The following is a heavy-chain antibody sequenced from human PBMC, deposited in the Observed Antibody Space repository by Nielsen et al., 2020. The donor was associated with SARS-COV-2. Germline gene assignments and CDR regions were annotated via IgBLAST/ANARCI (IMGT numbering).Heavy chain of an antibody. CDR3: VKDIPTPRVAGDYYDSSGSKVATRNDY. D-gene: IGHD3-22*01. CDR2: IRYDGSNK. Sequence: GESLKISCAASGFTFSSYGMHWVRQAPGKGLEWVAFIRYDGSNKYYADSVKGRFTISRDNSKNTLYLQMNSLRAEDTAVYYCVKDIPTPRVAGDYYDSSGSKVATRNDYWGQGTLVTVSS. J-gene: IGHJ4*02. CDR1: GFTFSSYG. V-gene: IGHV3-30*02.